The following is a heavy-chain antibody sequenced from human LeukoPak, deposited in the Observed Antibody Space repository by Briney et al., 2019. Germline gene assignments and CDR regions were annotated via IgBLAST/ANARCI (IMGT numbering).Heavy chain of an antibody. CDR1: GDSISSSSYF. J-gene: IGHJ5*02. V-gene: IGHV4-39*07. CDR2: IYYSGST. D-gene: IGHD3-10*01. Sequence: SETLSLTCTASGDSISSSSYFWGWIRQPPGKGLEWIGSIYYSGSTSYSPSLKSRVTISVDTSKSQLSLKLSSVTAADTAVYYCARNKGRYGSGRVHFDPWGQGTLVTVSS. CDR3: ARNKGRYGSGRVHFDP.